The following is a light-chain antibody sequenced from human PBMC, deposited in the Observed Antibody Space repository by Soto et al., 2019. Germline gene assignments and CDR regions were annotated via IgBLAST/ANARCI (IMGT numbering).Light chain of an antibody. CDR1: QSVSSN. J-gene: IGKJ1*01. CDR2: GAS. V-gene: IGKV3-15*01. Sequence: EIVMTQSPATLSVSPGERATLSCRASQSVSSNLAWYQQKPGQAPRLLIYGASTRATGIPARFSGSGSGTASSLTISTLQSEDFAIYSCHQYYNWPPDTFGHGPKVHLK. CDR3: HQYYNWPPDT.